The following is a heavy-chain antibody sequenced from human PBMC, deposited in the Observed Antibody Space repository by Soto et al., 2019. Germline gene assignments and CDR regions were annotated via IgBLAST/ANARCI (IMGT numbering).Heavy chain of an antibody. D-gene: IGHD6-6*01. Sequence: QVQLVQSGAEVKKPGSSVKVSCKASGGTFSSYAISWVRQAPGQGLEWMGGIIPIFGKANYAQKFQGRVTITADESTSTAYMELSSLRSADTAVYYCERTLYSSSPRNGMDVWGQGTTVTVSS. J-gene: IGHJ6*02. CDR2: IIPIFGKA. V-gene: IGHV1-69*01. CDR1: GGTFSSYA. CDR3: ERTLYSSSPRNGMDV.